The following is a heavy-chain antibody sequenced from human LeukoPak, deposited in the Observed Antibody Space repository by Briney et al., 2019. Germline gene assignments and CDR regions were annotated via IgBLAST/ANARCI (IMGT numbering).Heavy chain of an antibody. Sequence: GGSLRLSCAASGFTFSSSEMNWVRQAPGKGLEWVSYISSSGNSIYYADSVKGRFTISRDNAKNSLYLQMNSLRAEDTAVYYCARDSSPNYDILTGTNFDYWGQGTLVTVSS. CDR2: ISSSGNSI. CDR3: ARDSSPNYDILTGTNFDY. J-gene: IGHJ4*02. D-gene: IGHD3-9*01. V-gene: IGHV3-48*03. CDR1: GFTFSSSE.